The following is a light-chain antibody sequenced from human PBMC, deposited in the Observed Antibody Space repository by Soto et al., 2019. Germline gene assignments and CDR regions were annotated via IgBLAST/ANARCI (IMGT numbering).Light chain of an antibody. CDR2: GAS. Sequence: EIVVTQSPGTLSLSPGERATLFCRASQTITNNYLAWYQQKPGQAPRLLIYGASSRATGIPDRFKGSGSGTDFALTISRLEPEDFAVYYCQQYGNSWTFGQGTKVDIK. CDR3: QQYGNSWT. CDR1: QTITNNY. V-gene: IGKV3-20*01. J-gene: IGKJ1*01.